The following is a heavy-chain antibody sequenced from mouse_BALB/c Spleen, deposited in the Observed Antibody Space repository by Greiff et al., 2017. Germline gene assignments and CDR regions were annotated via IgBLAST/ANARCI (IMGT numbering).Heavy chain of an antibody. V-gene: IGHV14-3*02. CDR1: GFNFKDTY. J-gene: IGHJ1*01. D-gene: IGHD1-1*01. Sequence: VQLQQSGAELVKPGASVKLSCTASGFNFKDTYMHWVKQRPEQGLEWIGRIDPANGNTKYDPKFQGKATITADTSSNTAYLQLSSLTSEDTAVYYCARSYYGSSCLWYFDVWGAGTTVTVSS. CDR2: IDPANGNT. CDR3: ARSYYGSSCLWYFDV.